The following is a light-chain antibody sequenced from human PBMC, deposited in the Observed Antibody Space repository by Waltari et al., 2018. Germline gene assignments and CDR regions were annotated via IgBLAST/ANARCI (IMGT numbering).Light chain of an antibody. CDR1: RRAIGGHNS. CDR2: EVT. CDR3: TSYTTSVTWV. J-gene: IGLJ3*02. V-gene: IGLV2-14*01. Sequence: QSALTQPAPVPGSPGQSTTISCTGTRRAIGGHNSVPWYQQHPGKAPKLVIFEVTTRPSGVSNRFSGSKSGNTASLTISGLQAEDEADYYCTSYTTSVTWVFGGGTKVTVL.